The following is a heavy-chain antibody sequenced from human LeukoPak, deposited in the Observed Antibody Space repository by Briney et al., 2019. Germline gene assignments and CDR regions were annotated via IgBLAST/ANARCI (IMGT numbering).Heavy chain of an antibody. CDR3: AKHLQTVTTYRRGFDY. V-gene: IGHV3-23*01. D-gene: IGHD4-17*01. CDR2: ISGSDSST. CDR1: GFIFSSYA. J-gene: IGHJ4*02. Sequence: GGSLRLSYAASGFIFSSYAMSWVRQAPGKGLEWVSAISGSDSSTHYADSVKGRFTISRDNSKNTLYLQINSLRAEDTAVYYCAKHLQTVTTYRRGFDYWGQGTLVTVSS.